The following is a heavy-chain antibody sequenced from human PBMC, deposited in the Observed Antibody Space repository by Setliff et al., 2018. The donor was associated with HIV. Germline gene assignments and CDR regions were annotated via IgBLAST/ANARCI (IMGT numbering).Heavy chain of an antibody. CDR2: INPSGGST. V-gene: IGHV1-46*01. CDR3: ARNPRIAVAGTDYYYYMDV. CDR1: GYTFTSYY. J-gene: IGHJ6*03. D-gene: IGHD6-19*01. Sequence: GASVKVSCKASGYTFTSYYMHWVRQAPGQGLKWMGIINPSGGSTSYAQEFQGRGTMTRDTSTSTVYMELSSLRSEDTAVYYCARNPRIAVAGTDYYYYMDVWGKGTTVTVSS.